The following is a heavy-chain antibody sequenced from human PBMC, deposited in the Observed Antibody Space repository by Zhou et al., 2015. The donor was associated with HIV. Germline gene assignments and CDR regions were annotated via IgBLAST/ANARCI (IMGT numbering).Heavy chain of an antibody. CDR2: MNPHSANT. V-gene: IGHV1-8*01. D-gene: IGHD5-18*01. J-gene: IGHJ4*02. Sequence: QVQLVQSGTEVKKPGASVKVSCKSSGYTFTTYDINWVRQAPGQGLEWLGWMNPHSANTGYAPKFQGRLTMTSDTSISAAYMELASLTSEDTAIYYCARRGGRSGYSAGMFGYWGQGTLVTVAS. CDR3: ARRGGRSGYSAGMFGY. CDR1: GYTFTTYD.